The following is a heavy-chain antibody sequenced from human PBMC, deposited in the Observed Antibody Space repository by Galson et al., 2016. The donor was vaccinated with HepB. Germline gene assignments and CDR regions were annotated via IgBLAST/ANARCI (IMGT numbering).Heavy chain of an antibody. D-gene: IGHD4-17*01. CDR2: IETAGDT. CDR1: GFTFSIHD. V-gene: IGHV3-13*01. CDR3: ARNGRRNYGDYGRFDY. J-gene: IGHJ4*02. Sequence: SLRLSCAASGFTFSIHDMHWVRQAPGKGLEWVSAIETAGDTYYPDSVKGRFTISRENAKNSLYLQMNSLRAEDTAVYYCARNGRRNYGDYGRFDYWGQGTLVTVSS.